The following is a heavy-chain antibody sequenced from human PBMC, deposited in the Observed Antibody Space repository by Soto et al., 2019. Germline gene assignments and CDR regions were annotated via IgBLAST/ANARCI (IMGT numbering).Heavy chain of an antibody. Sequence: QVHLVQSGAEVKKAGSSVKVSCKAPGGTFKNNGISWVRQAPGQGLEWMGGIIPVFGTTNYAQKFQGRLTITADDFTSTVYMELSRLRYEDTAVYYCERENGVAVATILYYFDYWGPGTLVTVSS. D-gene: IGHD5-12*01. CDR1: GGTFKNNG. V-gene: IGHV1-69*01. CDR3: ERENGVAVATILYYFDY. J-gene: IGHJ4*02. CDR2: IIPVFGTT.